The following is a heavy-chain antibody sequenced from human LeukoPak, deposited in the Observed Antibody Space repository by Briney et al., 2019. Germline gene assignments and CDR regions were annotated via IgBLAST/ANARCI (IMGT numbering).Heavy chain of an antibody. CDR1: GGSISGYY. V-gene: IGHV4-59*01. Sequence: KPSETLSLTCTVSGGSISGYYWNWIRQPPGKGLEWIGYIYYSGSTSYNPSLKSRVTISGDTSKNQFSLKLSSVTAADTAVYYCAREGSSWYAVDYWGQGTLVTVSS. J-gene: IGHJ4*02. D-gene: IGHD6-13*01. CDR2: IYYSGST. CDR3: AREGSSWYAVDY.